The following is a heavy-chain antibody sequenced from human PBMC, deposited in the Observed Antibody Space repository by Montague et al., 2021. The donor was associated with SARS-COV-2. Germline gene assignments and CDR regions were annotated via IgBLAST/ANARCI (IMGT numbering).Heavy chain of an antibody. CDR3: ARDRERYDASDYSGVYYYYGMDV. CDR2: IYTSGSA. Sequence: WTWIRQPAGKGLEWIGRIYTSGSASYNASLKSRVTISLDTSKNQFSLKLSSVTAADTAVYYCARDRERYDASDYSGVYYYYGMDVWGQGTTVTVSS. V-gene: IGHV4-61*02. J-gene: IGHJ6*02. D-gene: IGHD3-22*01.